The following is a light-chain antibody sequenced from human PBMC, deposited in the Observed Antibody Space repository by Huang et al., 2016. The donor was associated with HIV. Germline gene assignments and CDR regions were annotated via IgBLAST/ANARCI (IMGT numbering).Light chain of an antibody. CDR2: DAS. CDR1: QSVSNY. CDR3: QHRSNWLT. Sequence: EIVLTQSPATLSLSPGDRATLSCMASQSVSNYLTWYQQKPGQAPRLLIYDASSRATGIPGRFSGSGSGTDFTLSISSLAPEDFAVYYCQHRSNWLTFGGGTKVEIK. J-gene: IGKJ4*01. V-gene: IGKV3-11*01.